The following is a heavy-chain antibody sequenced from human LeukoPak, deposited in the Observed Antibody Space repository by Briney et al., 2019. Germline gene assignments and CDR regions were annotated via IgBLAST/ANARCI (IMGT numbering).Heavy chain of an antibody. D-gene: IGHD1-7*01. CDR2: ISGSGGST. CDR1: GFTFSSYA. Sequence: PGGSPRLSCAASGFTFSSYAMSWVRQAPGKGLEWVSAISGSGGSTYYADSVKGRFTIPRDNSKNTLYLQMNSLRAEDTAVYYCASQIGTTGYYYYYMDVWGKGTTVTVSS. CDR3: ASQIGTTGYYYYYMDV. V-gene: IGHV3-23*01. J-gene: IGHJ6*03.